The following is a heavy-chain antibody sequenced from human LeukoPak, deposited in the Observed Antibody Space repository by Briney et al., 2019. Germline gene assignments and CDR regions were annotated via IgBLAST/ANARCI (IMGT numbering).Heavy chain of an antibody. CDR3: AKDVDPYDSSGYYFDY. D-gene: IGHD3-22*01. J-gene: IGHJ4*02. CDR1: GFTFSSYA. V-gene: IGHV3-23*01. CDR2: ISGSGGST. Sequence: PGGSLRLSCAASGFTFSSYAMSWVRQAPGKGLEWVSAISGSGGSTYYADSVKGRSTISRDNSKNTLYLQMNSLRAEDTAVYYCAKDVDPYDSSGYYFDYWGQGTLVTVSS.